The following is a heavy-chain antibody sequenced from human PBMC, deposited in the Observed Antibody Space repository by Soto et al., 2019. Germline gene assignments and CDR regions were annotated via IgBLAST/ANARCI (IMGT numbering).Heavy chain of an antibody. CDR2: INHSGST. CDR1: GGSFSGYY. J-gene: IGHJ6*03. D-gene: IGHD3-3*01. Sequence: PSETLSLTCAVYGGSFSGYYWSWIRQPPGKGLEWIGEINHSGSTNYNPSLKSRVTISVDTSKNQFSLKLSSVTAADTAVYYCARGLFWSGYYTGYYYYYMDVWGKGNTVTVSS. V-gene: IGHV4-34*01. CDR3: ARGLFWSGYYTGYYYYYMDV.